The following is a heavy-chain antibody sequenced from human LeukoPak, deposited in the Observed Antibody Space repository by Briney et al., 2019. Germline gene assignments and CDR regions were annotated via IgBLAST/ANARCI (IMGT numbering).Heavy chain of an antibody. Sequence: PGGSLRLSCAASGFSFSSYAMSWVRQAPGKGLEWVSAISGSGGSTYYADSVKGRFTISRDNSKNTLYLQTNSLRVEDTAVYYCAKDTDFWSGYYSDYWGQGTLVPVSS. CDR3: AKDTDFWSGYYSDY. V-gene: IGHV3-23*01. J-gene: IGHJ4*02. D-gene: IGHD3-3*01. CDR2: ISGSGGST. CDR1: GFSFSSYA.